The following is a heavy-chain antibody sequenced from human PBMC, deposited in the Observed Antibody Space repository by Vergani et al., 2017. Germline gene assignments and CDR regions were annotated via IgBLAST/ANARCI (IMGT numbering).Heavy chain of an antibody. D-gene: IGHD5-18*01. Sequence: QVQLVQSGAEVKKPGSSVKVSCKASGGTFSSYTISWVRQAPGQGLEWMGRIIPILGIANYAQKFQGRVTITADKSTSTAYMELSSLRSEDTAVYYCARTEGYCYGFFNAFDIWGQGTMVTVSS. V-gene: IGHV1-69*02. J-gene: IGHJ3*02. CDR2: IIPILGIA. CDR3: ARTEGYCYGFFNAFDI. CDR1: GGTFSSYT.